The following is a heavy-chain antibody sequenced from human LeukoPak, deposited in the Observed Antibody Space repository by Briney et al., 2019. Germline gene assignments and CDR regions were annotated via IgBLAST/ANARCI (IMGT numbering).Heavy chain of an antibody. V-gene: IGHV4-39*07. Sequence: SETLSLTCTVSGGSISSSSYYWGWIRQPPGKGLEWIGSIYYSGSTKYNPSLKSRVTISADTSKNQFSLKLTSVTAADTAIYYCASGYCSSTSCSPYNWFDPWGQGTLVTVSS. D-gene: IGHD2-2*01. J-gene: IGHJ5*02. CDR3: ASGYCSSTSCSPYNWFDP. CDR2: IYYSGST. CDR1: GGSISSSSYY.